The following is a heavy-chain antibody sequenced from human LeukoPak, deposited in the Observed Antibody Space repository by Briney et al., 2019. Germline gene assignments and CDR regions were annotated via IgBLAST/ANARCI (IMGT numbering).Heavy chain of an antibody. CDR1: GFTFTAYG. Sequence: PGGSLRLSCAASGFTFTAYGMHWVRQAPGKGLEWVAVISDDGSNKYYADSVKGRFTISRDNSKNTLYLQMNSLRLEDTALYYCAKDADTATIIYWYFDLWGRGTLATVSS. CDR2: ISDDGSNK. J-gene: IGHJ2*01. V-gene: IGHV3-30*18. CDR3: AKDADTATIIYWYFDL. D-gene: IGHD5-18*01.